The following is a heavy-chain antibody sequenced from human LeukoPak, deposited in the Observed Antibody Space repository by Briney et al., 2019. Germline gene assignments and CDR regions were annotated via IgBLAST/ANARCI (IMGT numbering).Heavy chain of an antibody. CDR2: ISRNSDST. CDR3: VKDIGSGSYRHGGYFDY. Sequence: GRSLRPSCAASGFPFDDKAMHWVRQAPGKGLEWVAGISRNSDSTGYADSVKGRFTISRDNAKNSLYLQMNSLRAEDMALYYCVKDIGSGSYRHGGYFDYWGQGTLVTVSS. V-gene: IGHV3-9*03. J-gene: IGHJ4*02. D-gene: IGHD1-26*01. CDR1: GFPFDDKA.